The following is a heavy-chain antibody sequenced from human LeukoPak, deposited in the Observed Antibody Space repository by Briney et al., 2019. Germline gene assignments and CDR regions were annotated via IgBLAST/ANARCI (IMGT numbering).Heavy chain of an antibody. CDR1: GFTFSGSA. V-gene: IGHV3-73*01. J-gene: IGHJ4*02. CDR2: IRSKADSYTT. CDR3: RAAADLNDY. D-gene: IGHD6-13*01. Sequence: GGSLKLSCAASGFTFSGSAMHWVRQASGKGLEWLGRIRSKADSYTTTYAASVKGRFIVSRDDSKNTAYLQMNSLKTEDTAVYYCRAAADLNDYWGQGTLVTVSS.